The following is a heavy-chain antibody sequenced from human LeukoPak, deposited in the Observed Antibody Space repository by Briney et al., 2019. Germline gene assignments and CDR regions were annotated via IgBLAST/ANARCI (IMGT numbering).Heavy chain of an antibody. CDR1: GFTFSSYS. D-gene: IGHD2-2*01. CDR3: ATPIGGSSTSSPGVRVDY. CDR2: ISSSSSYI. Sequence: PGGSLRLPCAASGFTFSSYSMNWVRQAPGKGLEWVSSISSSSSYIYYADSVKGRFTISRDNAKNSLYLQMNSLRAEDTAVYYCATPIGGSSTSSPGVRVDYWGQGTLVTVSS. V-gene: IGHV3-21*01. J-gene: IGHJ4*02.